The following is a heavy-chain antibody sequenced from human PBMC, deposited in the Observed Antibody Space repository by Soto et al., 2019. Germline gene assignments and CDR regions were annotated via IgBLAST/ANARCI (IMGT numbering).Heavy chain of an antibody. Sequence: ESGGALVQPGGSLRLSCAASGFTFGSHWMSWVRQAPGKGLEWVANIKHDGSEKYYVDSVKGRFTISRDNAEKSLNLQMNSLRAEDTAVYYCVRYYDFWSGYSLFDYWGQGTLVTVSS. J-gene: IGHJ4*02. CDR3: VRYYDFWSGYSLFDY. V-gene: IGHV3-7*01. CDR2: IKHDGSEK. CDR1: GFTFGSHW. D-gene: IGHD3-3*01.